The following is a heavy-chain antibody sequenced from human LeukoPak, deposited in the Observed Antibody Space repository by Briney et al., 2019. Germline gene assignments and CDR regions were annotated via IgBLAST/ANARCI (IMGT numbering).Heavy chain of an antibody. CDR3: ARSGGTVTTLYYFDY. Sequence: GASVKVSCKASGYTFTSYYMHWVRQAPGQGLEWMGVINPSGGSTRYAQRFQGRVTMTRDTSTSTVYMELSSLRSEDTAVYYCARSGGTVTTLYYFDYWGQGTLVTVSS. J-gene: IGHJ4*02. CDR1: GYTFTSYY. D-gene: IGHD4-17*01. CDR2: INPSGGST. V-gene: IGHV1-46*01.